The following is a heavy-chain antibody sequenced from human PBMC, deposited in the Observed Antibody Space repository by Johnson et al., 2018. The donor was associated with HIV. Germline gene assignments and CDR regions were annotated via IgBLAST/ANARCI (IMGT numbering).Heavy chain of an antibody. CDR1: GFTFDNFA. D-gene: IGHD1-26*01. CDR2: INWNGGST. Sequence: VQLVESGGVVVQPGGSLRLSCAASGFTFDNFAMSWVRQAPGKGLEWVSGINWNGGSTSYADSVKGRFTISRDNAKTSLYLQVNSLGAEDTALYYCAREVSLRVGATLPPSYAFDIWGQGTMVTVSS. J-gene: IGHJ3*02. V-gene: IGHV3-20*04. CDR3: AREVSLRVGATLPPSYAFDI.